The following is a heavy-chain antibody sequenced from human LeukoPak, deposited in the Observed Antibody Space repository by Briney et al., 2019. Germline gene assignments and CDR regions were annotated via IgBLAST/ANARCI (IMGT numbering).Heavy chain of an antibody. CDR3: ARASVNYYDSSGYYFKWFDP. Sequence: ASVKVSCKASGYTFTSYDINWVRQATGQGLEWMGWINPNSGGTNYAQKFQGRVTMTRDTSISTAYMELSRLRSDDTAVYYCARASVNYYDSSGYYFKWFDPWGQGTLVTVSS. J-gene: IGHJ5*02. V-gene: IGHV1-2*02. CDR2: INPNSGGT. D-gene: IGHD3-22*01. CDR1: GYTFTSYD.